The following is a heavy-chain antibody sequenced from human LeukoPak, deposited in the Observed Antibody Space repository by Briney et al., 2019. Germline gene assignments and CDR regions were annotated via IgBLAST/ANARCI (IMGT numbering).Heavy chain of an antibody. CDR2: ISGGGGT. CDR1: GFTVSNNF. CDR3: ARVVDSTRAFHV. V-gene: IGHV3-66*01. D-gene: IGHD2-21*01. Sequence: QPGGSLRLSCAASGFTVSNNFMSWVRQAPGQGLEWVSLISGGGGTYYAASVKGRFTISRGNSESSLYLQMNSLRPEDTAAYYCARVVDSTRAFHVWGQGTLDIVSS. J-gene: IGHJ3*01.